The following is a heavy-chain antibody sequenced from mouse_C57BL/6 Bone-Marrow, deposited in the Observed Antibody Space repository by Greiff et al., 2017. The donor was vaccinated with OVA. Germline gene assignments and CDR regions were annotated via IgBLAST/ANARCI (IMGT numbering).Heavy chain of an antibody. J-gene: IGHJ2*01. D-gene: IGHD1-1*01. V-gene: IGHV1-64*01. Sequence: QVQLQQPGAELVKPGASVKLSCKASGYTFTSYWMHWVKQRPGQGLEWIGMIHPNSGSTNYNEKFKSKATLTVDKSSSTAYMQLSSLTSEDSAVYYSARDYAVSRKGYFDYWGQGTTLTVSS. CDR3: ARDYAVSRKGYFDY. CDR1: GYTFTSYW. CDR2: IHPNSGST.